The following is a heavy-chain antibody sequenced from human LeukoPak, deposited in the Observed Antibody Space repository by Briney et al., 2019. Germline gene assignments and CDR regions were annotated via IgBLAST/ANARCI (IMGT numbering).Heavy chain of an antibody. Sequence: SETLSLTCTVSGGSISSYYWSWIRQPPGKGLEWIGYIYYSGSTNYNPSLKSRVTISVDTSKNQFSLKLSSVTAADTAVYYCARGVGYYYDSSGYHDYWGQGTLVTVSS. CDR3: ARGVGYYYDSSGYHDY. V-gene: IGHV4-59*08. J-gene: IGHJ4*02. CDR1: GGSISSYY. CDR2: IYYSGST. D-gene: IGHD3-22*01.